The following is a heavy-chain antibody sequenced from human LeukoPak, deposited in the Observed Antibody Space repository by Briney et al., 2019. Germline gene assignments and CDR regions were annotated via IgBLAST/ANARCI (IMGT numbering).Heavy chain of an antibody. CDR1: GGSISSYY. CDR2: IYYSGST. Sequence: PSETLSLTCTVSGGSISSYYWSWIRQPPGKGLEWIGYIYYSGSTNYNPSLKSRVTISVDTSKNQFSLKLSSVTAADTAVYYCARGYSSSWYYNWFDPWGPGTLVTVSS. CDR3: ARGYSSSWYYNWFDP. V-gene: IGHV4-59*08. J-gene: IGHJ5*02. D-gene: IGHD6-13*01.